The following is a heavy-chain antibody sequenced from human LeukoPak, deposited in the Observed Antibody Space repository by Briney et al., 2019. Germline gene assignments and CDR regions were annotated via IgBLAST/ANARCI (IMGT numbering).Heavy chain of an antibody. Sequence: ASVKVSCKASGYTFTGYYIHWVRQAPGQGLEWMGWISPSRGGTKYAQQAQGRVTMNRDTSIGTAYMELSRLTSDDTAVYYSARDSRDYYGSGSAFDSWGQGTLVTVSS. CDR3: ARDSRDYYGSGSAFDS. CDR1: GYTFTGYY. J-gene: IGHJ4*02. V-gene: IGHV1-2*02. D-gene: IGHD3-10*01. CDR2: ISPSRGGT.